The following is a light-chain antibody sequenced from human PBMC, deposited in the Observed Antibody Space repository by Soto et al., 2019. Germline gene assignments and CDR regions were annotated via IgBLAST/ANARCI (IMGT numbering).Light chain of an antibody. CDR3: QQRSNWPQIT. V-gene: IGKV3-11*01. CDR2: DAS. J-gene: IGKJ5*01. Sequence: EVVLTQSPATLSLSPGERATLSCRASQSVRSYLAWYQQKPGHAPRLLIYDASNRATGIPARFSGSGSGTDFTLTISSLEPEDFAVYYCQQRSNWPQITFGQGTRLEIK. CDR1: QSVRSY.